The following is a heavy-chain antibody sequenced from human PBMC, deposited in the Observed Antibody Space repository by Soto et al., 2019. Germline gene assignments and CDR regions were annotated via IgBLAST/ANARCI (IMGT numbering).Heavy chain of an antibody. D-gene: IGHD1-26*01. V-gene: IGHV4-34*01. Sequence: PSETLSLTCAVYGGSFSGYYWSWIRQPPGKGLEWIGEINHSGSTNYNPSLKSRVTISVDTSKNQFSLKLSSVTAADTAVFYCAREWGLKNGMDVWGQGTTVTVSS. J-gene: IGHJ6*02. CDR3: AREWGLKNGMDV. CDR1: GGSFSGYY. CDR2: INHSGST.